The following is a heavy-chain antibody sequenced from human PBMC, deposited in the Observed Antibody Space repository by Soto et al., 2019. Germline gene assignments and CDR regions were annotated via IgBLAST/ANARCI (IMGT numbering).Heavy chain of an antibody. D-gene: IGHD1-26*01. Sequence: ASVNVSCKSSGYTFTSYGISWVRQAPGQGLEWMGWISAYNGNTNYAQKLQGRVTMTTDTSTSTAYMELRSLRSDDTAVYYCARRTVGATDFDYWGQGTLVTVSS. V-gene: IGHV1-18*01. CDR3: ARRTVGATDFDY. CDR1: GYTFTSYG. J-gene: IGHJ4*02. CDR2: ISAYNGNT.